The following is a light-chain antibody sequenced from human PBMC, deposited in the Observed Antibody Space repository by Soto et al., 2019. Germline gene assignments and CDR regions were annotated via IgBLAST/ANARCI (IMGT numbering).Light chain of an antibody. CDR2: DVS. CDR1: QDIQY. J-gene: IGKJ2*01. CDR3: QQYDHLST. V-gene: IGKV1-33*01. Sequence: DIQMTQSPSSLSASVGDTVTITCQSSQDIQYLNWYQQKSGRAPELLIYDVSNLERGVPSRFSGGGSATDFTLTISSLEPEDFATYYCQQYDHLSTFGPGTKLDI.